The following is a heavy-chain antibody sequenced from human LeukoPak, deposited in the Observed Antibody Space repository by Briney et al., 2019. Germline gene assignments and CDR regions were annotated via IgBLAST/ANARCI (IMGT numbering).Heavy chain of an antibody. Sequence: SGPTLVKPTQTLTLTCTFSGFSLSTSGVGVGWIRQPPGKSLEWLALIYWNDDKRYSPSLKSRLTITKDTSKNQVVLTMTNMDPVDTATYYCAHYGRWRDAFDIWGQGTMVTVSS. CDR2: IYWNDDK. J-gene: IGHJ3*02. D-gene: IGHD4-23*01. CDR3: AHYGRWRDAFDI. CDR1: GFSLSTSGVG. V-gene: IGHV2-5*01.